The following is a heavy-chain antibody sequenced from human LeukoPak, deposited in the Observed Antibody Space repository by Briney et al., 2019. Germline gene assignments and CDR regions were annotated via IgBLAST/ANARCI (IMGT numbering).Heavy chain of an antibody. CDR1: GFTVSSNY. D-gene: IGHD3-16*02. J-gene: IGHJ4*02. CDR3: ARGDVWGSYRYRGTYYFDY. Sequence: GGSLRLSCAASGFTVSSNYMSWVRQAPGKGLEWVSVIYSGGSTYYADSVKGRFTISRDNSKNTLYLQMNSLRAEDTAVYYCARGDVWGSYRYRGTYYFDYWGQGTLVTVSS. CDR2: IYSGGST. V-gene: IGHV3-66*01.